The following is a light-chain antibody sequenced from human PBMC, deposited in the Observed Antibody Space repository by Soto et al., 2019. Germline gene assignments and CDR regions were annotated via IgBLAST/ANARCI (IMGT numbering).Light chain of an antibody. V-gene: IGKV4-1*01. Sequence: DIVLTQSPDSLDVSLGERATINCKSSQSVLYSSNNKNYFVWYQQKPGQPPKLLISGASTRESGVPDRFSGSGSGTDFTLTISSLQAEDVAVYYCQQHYSTPLTFGQGTRLEIK. CDR2: GAS. CDR3: QQHYSTPLT. J-gene: IGKJ5*01. CDR1: QSVLYSSNNKNY.